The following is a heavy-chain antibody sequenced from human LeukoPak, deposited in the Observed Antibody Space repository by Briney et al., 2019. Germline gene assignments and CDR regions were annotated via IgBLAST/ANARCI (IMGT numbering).Heavy chain of an antibody. CDR1: GYTFSGYY. CDR3: ARDHAFDGDNWFDP. CDR2: IYHHSGHT. Sequence: GASVKVSCEASGYTFSGYYMHWVRQAPGQGLEWMGRIYHHSGHTIYAQKFQGRVTMTRDTSISTAYMELSTLRSDDTAVYYCARDHAFDGDNWFDPWGQGTLVTVSS. J-gene: IGHJ5*02. D-gene: IGHD3-10*01. V-gene: IGHV1-2*06.